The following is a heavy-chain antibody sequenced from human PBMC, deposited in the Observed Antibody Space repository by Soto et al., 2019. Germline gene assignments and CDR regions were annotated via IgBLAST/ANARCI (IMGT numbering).Heavy chain of an antibody. CDR2: IVVGSGNT. Sequence: ASVKVSCKASGFTFTSSAVQWVRQARGQRLEWIGWIVVGSGNTNYAQKFQERVTITRDMSTSTAYMELSSLRSEDTAVYYCAAADLYSSGRIYYYYGMDVWGQGTTVTVSS. CDR3: AAADLYSSGRIYYYYGMDV. J-gene: IGHJ6*02. CDR1: GFTFTSSA. V-gene: IGHV1-58*01. D-gene: IGHD6-19*01.